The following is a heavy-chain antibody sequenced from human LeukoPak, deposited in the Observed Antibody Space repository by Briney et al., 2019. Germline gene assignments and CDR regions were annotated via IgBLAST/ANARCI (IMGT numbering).Heavy chain of an antibody. Sequence: SETLSLTCTVSGGSISSSSYYWGWIRQPPGEGLEWIGSIYYSGSTYYNPSLKSRVTISVDTSKNQFSLKLSSVTAADTAVYYCARQMSSGWFLRWFDPWGQGTLVTVSS. D-gene: IGHD6-19*01. CDR2: IYYSGST. CDR1: GGSISSSSYY. V-gene: IGHV4-39*01. J-gene: IGHJ5*02. CDR3: ARQMSSGWFLRWFDP.